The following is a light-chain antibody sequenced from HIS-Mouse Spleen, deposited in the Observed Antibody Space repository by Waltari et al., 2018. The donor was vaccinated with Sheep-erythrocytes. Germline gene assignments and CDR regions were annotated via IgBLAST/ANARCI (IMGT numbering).Light chain of an antibody. J-gene: IGKJ4*01. Sequence: EIVLTQSPATLSLSPGERATLSCRASQCVSSYLPWYQQKPGQAPRLLIYDASNRATGIPARFSGSGSGTDFTLTISSLEPEDFAVYYCQQRSNWPPLTFGGGTKVEIK. V-gene: IGKV3-11*01. CDR1: QCVSSY. CDR2: DAS. CDR3: QQRSNWPPLT.